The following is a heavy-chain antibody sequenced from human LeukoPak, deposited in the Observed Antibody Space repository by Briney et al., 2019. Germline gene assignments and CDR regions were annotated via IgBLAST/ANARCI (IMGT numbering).Heavy chain of an antibody. V-gene: IGHV3-23*01. CDR1: GFTFSSYA. D-gene: IGHD2-15*01. J-gene: IGHJ4*02. CDR3: AKDSDIVVVVADFDY. Sequence: GGSLRLSCAASGFTFSSYAMSWVRQAPGKGLEWVSAISGSGGSTYYADSVKGRFTISRDNSKNTLYLQMNSLRAEDTAVYYCAKDSDIVVVVADFDYWGQGTLVTVPS. CDR2: ISGSGGST.